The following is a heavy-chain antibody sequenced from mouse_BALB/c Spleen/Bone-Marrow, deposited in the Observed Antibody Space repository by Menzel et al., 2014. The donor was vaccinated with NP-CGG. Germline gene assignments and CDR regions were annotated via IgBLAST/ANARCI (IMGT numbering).Heavy chain of an antibody. J-gene: IGHJ4*01. CDR2: IYPGNVNT. CDR3: AMWLRRDYYAMDY. CDR1: GYTFXRYY. V-gene: IGHV1S56*01. D-gene: IGHD2-2*01. Sequence: VQLQQSGPELVKPGASVRISCKASGYTFXRYYIQWMKQRPGQGLEWIGWIYPGNVNTKYNEKFKGKATLTADKSSSTAYMQLSSLTSEDSAVYFCAMWLRRDYYAMDYWGQGTSVTVSS.